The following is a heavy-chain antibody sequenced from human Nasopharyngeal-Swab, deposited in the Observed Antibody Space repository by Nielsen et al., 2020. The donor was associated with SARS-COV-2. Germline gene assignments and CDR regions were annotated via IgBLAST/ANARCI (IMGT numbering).Heavy chain of an antibody. Sequence: SETLSLTCTVSGGSISSSSYYWGWIRQPPGKGLEWIGSIYYSGSTYYNPSLKGRVTISVDTSKNQFSLKLSSVTAADTAVYYCVGIVVVPAAISDWGQGTLVTVSS. D-gene: IGHD2-2*02. CDR1: GGSISSSSYY. CDR2: IYYSGST. CDR3: VGIVVVPAAISD. J-gene: IGHJ4*02. V-gene: IGHV4-39*01.